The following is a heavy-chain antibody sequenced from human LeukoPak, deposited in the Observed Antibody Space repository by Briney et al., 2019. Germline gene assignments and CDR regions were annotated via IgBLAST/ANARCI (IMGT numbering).Heavy chain of an antibody. D-gene: IGHD1-14*01. CDR1: GFTFSSYS. V-gene: IGHV3-48*01. CDR3: ATKASTGFWALGI. J-gene: IGHJ3*02. CDR2: ISSSSSTI. Sequence: QPGGSLRLSCAASGFTFSSYSMNWVRQAPGKGLEWVSYISSSSSTIYYADSVKGRFTISRDNAKNSLYLQMDSLRAEDTAVYYCATKASTGFWALGIWGQGTMVTVSS.